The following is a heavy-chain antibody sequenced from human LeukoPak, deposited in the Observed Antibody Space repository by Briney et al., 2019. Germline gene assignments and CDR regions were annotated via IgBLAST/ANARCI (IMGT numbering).Heavy chain of an antibody. CDR3: TRPQRIEGNAFHV. J-gene: IGHJ3*01. CDR1: GFTFSDSP. CDR2: IRSEPNNYAT. Sequence: GGSLRLSCAASGFTFSDSPMHWVRQASGKGLEWIGRIRSEPNNYATAYAASVKGRFTLPRHHSKNTAYLQMNSLETEDTAVYYCTRPQRIEGNAFHVWGQGTMVSVSS. D-gene: IGHD2/OR15-2a*01. V-gene: IGHV3-73*01.